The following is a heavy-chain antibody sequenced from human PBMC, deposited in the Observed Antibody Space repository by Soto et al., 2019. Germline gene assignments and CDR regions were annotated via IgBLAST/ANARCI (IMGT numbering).Heavy chain of an antibody. CDR3: ARETSFRYYYDSSGKRGPFDY. Sequence: SETLSLTCAVYGGSFSGYYWSWIRQPPGKGLEWIGEINHSGSTNYNPSLKSPVTISVDTSKNQFSLKLSSVTAADSAVYYCARETSFRYYYDSSGKRGPFDYWGQGTLVTVSS. CDR2: INHSGST. V-gene: IGHV4-34*01. J-gene: IGHJ4*02. CDR1: GGSFSGYY. D-gene: IGHD3-22*01.